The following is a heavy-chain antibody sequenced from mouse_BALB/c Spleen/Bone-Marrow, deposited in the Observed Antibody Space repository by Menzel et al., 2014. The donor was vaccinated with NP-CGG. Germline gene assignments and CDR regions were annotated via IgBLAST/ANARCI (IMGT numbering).Heavy chain of an antibody. Sequence: DVMLVESGGGLVQPGGSLKLSCAASGFTFXSYTMSWVRQTPEKRLEWVAYISNGGGSTYYPDTVKGRFTISRDNAKNTLYLQMSSLKSEDTAMYYCARGLRGYAMDYWGQGTSVTVSS. CDR1: GFTFXSYT. CDR3: ARGLRGYAMDY. D-gene: IGHD2-4*01. J-gene: IGHJ4*01. V-gene: IGHV5-12-2*01. CDR2: ISNGGGST.